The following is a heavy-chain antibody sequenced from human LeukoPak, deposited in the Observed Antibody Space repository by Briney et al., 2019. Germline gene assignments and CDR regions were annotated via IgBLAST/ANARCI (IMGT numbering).Heavy chain of an antibody. D-gene: IGHD5-24*01. CDR1: GFTNY. V-gene: IGHV3-53*01. CDR2: IYSGGST. J-gene: IGHJ5*02. CDR3: ARDLLEPEMAA. Sequence: GGSLRLSCGASGFTNYMSWVRQARERGLEWVSVIYSGGSTYYTDSVRGRFTISRDNTKNTLFLQMNSLRVEDTAVYYCARDLLEPEMAAWGLGTLVTVSS.